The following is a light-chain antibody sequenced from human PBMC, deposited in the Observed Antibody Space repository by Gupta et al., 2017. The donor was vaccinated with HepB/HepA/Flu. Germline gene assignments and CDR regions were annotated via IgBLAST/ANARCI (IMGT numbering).Light chain of an antibody. Sequence: QSVLTQPPSVSGAPGQMVTISCTGSSSNIGAGYDVHWYQQLPGTAPKLLIDVNSNRPSGVPDRFSGSKSGTSASLAITGLQAEDEADYYCQSYASSLSGSVVFGGGTKLTVL. CDR1: SSNIGAGYD. CDR3: QSYASSLSGSVV. V-gene: IGLV1-40*01. CDR2: VNS. J-gene: IGLJ2*01.